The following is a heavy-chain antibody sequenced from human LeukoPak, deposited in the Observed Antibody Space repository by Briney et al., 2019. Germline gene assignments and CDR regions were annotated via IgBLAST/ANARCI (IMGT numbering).Heavy chain of an antibody. D-gene: IGHD5-18*01. Sequence: GGSLRLSCAASGFTVSSNYMSWVRQAPGKGLEWVSVIYSGGSTYYADSVKGRFTISRDNSKNTLYLQMNSLRADDTAVYYCARVDYYSGLYSYGPRTYYFDYWGQGTLVTVSS. J-gene: IGHJ4*02. V-gene: IGHV3-53*05. CDR3: ARVDYYSGLYSYGPRTYYFDY. CDR2: IYSGGST. CDR1: GFTVSSNY.